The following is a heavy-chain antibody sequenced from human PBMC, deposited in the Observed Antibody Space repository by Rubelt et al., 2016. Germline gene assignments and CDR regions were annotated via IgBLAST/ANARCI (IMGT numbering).Heavy chain of an antibody. Sequence: QVQLVQSGAEVKRPGASVKVSCKASGYPFATYAMHWVRQAPGQRLEWMGWIDAGNGDTKYSINLQGRVTFNRDPSASTAYMELSSLRSEDSAVYYCARFALPAVTTAYYYYALDVWGQGTTVTVSS. J-gene: IGHJ6*02. CDR2: IDAGNGDT. CDR3: ARFALPAVTTAYYYYALDV. D-gene: IGHD4-17*01. CDR1: GYPFATYA. V-gene: IGHV1-3*01.